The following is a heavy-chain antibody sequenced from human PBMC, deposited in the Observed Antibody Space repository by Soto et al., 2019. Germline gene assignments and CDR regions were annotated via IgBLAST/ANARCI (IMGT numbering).Heavy chain of an antibody. CDR1: GFIFSNSW. CDR3: ARDWSGPGNSAYYYYNMDV. CDR2: INSDGSST. Sequence: EVQLVESGGGLVQPGGSLRLSCAASGFIFSNSWMHWVRQAPGKGLVWVSRINSDGSSTDYADSVKGRFTISRDNAENTLYLQMNSLRAEDTALYYCARDWSGPGNSAYYYYNMDVWGKGTTVTVSS. D-gene: IGHD3-3*01. J-gene: IGHJ6*03. V-gene: IGHV3-74*01.